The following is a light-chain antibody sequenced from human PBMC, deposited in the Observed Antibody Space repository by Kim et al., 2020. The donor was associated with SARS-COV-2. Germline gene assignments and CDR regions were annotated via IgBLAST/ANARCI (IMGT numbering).Light chain of an antibody. V-gene: IGLV4-60*03. Sequence: SSVKLTCTRSSEPSSYSIAWHQQQPGKAPRFLMKLERSGTYNKGSGVPDRFSGSSSGTDRYLTISNLQSEDEADYYCETWDSNTRVFGGGTQLTVL. CDR1: SEPSSYS. J-gene: IGLJ3*02. CDR2: LERSGTY. CDR3: ETWDSNTRV.